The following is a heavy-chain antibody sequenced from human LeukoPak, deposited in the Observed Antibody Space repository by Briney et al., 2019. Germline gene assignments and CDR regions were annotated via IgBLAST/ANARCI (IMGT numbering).Heavy chain of an antibody. CDR3: ARDSIFGVVTAHFDY. Sequence: ASVTVSFTASGYTFTSYYMHWVRQAPGQGLEWMGIINPSGGSTSYAQKFQGRVTMTRDTSTSTVYMELSSLRSEDTAVYYCARDSIFGVVTAHFDYWGQGTLVTVSS. V-gene: IGHV1-46*01. CDR1: GYTFTSYY. CDR2: INPSGGST. J-gene: IGHJ4*02. D-gene: IGHD3-3*01.